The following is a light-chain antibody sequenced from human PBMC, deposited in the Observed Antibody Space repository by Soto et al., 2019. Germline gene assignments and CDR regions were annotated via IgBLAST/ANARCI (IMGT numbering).Light chain of an antibody. Sequence: EIVLTQSPGTLSLSPGERATLSCRASQSVSTTFLAWYQQKPGQAPRLLIYGASSRATGIPEGFSAGGSGTDFALTINRLEPEDFAVYYCHQYYSSAGTFGLGDKLDIK. V-gene: IGKV3-20*01. CDR1: QSVSTTF. CDR3: HQYYSSAGT. CDR2: GAS. J-gene: IGKJ1*01.